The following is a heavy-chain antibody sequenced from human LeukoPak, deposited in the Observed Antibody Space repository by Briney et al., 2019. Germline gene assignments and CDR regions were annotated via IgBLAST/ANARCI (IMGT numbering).Heavy chain of an antibody. V-gene: IGHV1-46*01. J-gene: IGHJ6*03. Sequence: EASVKVSCKASGFTFTNYNMHWVRQAPGQGLEWMGIINPSGGSTSYAQKFQGRVTMTRDMSTSTVYMELSSLRSEDTAVYYCARDLAVTTQYYYYYYYMDVWGKGTTVIISS. CDR3: ARDLAVTTQYYYYYYYMDV. CDR1: GFTFTNYN. D-gene: IGHD4-17*01. CDR2: INPSGGST.